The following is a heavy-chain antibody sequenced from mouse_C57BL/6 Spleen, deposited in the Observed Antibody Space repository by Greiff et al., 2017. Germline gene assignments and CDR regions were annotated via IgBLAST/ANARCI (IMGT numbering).Heavy chain of an antibody. D-gene: IGHD1-1*01. J-gene: IGHJ1*03. CDR3: ARPPYYGSSHWYFDV. CDR1: GYTFTDYY. Sequence: EVQLQQSGPELVKPGASVKISCKASGYTFTDYYMNWVKQSHGKSLEWIGDINPNNGGTSYNQKFKGKATLTVDKSSSTAYMEFRSLTSEDSAVYYCARPPYYGSSHWYFDVWGTGTTVTVSS. V-gene: IGHV1-26*01. CDR2: INPNNGGT.